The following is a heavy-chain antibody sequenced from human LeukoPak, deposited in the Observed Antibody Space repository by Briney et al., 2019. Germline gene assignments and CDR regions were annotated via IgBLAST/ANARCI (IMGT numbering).Heavy chain of an antibody. J-gene: IGHJ5*02. D-gene: IGHD4-11*01. Sequence: SETLSLTCAVYGGSFSGYYWSWTRQPPGKGLEWIGEINHSGSTNYNPSLKSRVTISVDTSKNQFSLKLSSVTAADTAAYYCARTTTVIRWFDPWGQGTLVTVSP. CDR2: INHSGST. CDR1: GGSFSGYY. CDR3: ARTTTVIRWFDP. V-gene: IGHV4-34*01.